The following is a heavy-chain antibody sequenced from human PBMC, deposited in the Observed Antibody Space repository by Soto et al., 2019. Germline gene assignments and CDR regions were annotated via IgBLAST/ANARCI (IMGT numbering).Heavy chain of an antibody. J-gene: IGHJ5*02. CDR2: IIPIFGTA. CDR3: ARELECSGGSCYSGYWFDP. D-gene: IGHD2-15*01. Sequence: QVQLVQSGAEVKKPGSSVKVSCKASGGTFSRYAISWVRQAPGQGLEWMEGIIPIFGTANYAQKFQGRVTITADKSTSTAYMELSSLRSEDTAVYYCARELECSGGSCYSGYWFDPWGQGTLVTVSS. V-gene: IGHV1-69*06. CDR1: GGTFSRYA.